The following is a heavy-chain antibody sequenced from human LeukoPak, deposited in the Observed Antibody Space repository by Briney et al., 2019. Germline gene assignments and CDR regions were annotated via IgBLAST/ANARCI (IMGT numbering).Heavy chain of an antibody. CDR2: ISGNGGST. CDR1: GFTFSTYG. CDR3: AKDREWLSNWLDP. Sequence: GGTLRLSCAASGFTFSTYGMTWVRQAPGKGLEWVSAISGNGGSTYYADSVKGRFTISRDNSKNTLYLQMNSLRAEDTAVYYCAKDREWLSNWLDPWGQGTLVTVSS. V-gene: IGHV3-23*01. D-gene: IGHD3-3*01. J-gene: IGHJ5*02.